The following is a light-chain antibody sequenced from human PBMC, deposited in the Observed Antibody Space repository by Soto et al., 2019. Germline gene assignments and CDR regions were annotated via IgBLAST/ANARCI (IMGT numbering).Light chain of an antibody. CDR1: SSNIGAGYD. V-gene: IGLV1-40*01. CDR2: GNS. J-gene: IGLJ3*02. CDR3: QSYDSSLSGSV. Sequence: QSVLTQPPSVSGAPGQRVTISCTGSSSNIGAGYDVHWYQQLPGTAPKLLIYGNSNRLSGVPDRFSGSKSGTSASMAITGLQAEDEADDYCQSYDSSLSGSVFGGGTTLTVL.